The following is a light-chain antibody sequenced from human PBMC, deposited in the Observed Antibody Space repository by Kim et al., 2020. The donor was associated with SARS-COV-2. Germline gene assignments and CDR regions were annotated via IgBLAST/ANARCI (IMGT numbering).Light chain of an antibody. CDR1: QSVRTY. Sequence: DIVLTQSPSTLSLSRGERATLSCRASQSVRTYLAWYQQKPGQAPRLLIYDASIRATGIPARFSGSGSGTDFTLTISSLEPEDFAVYYCQQRGNWPTFGQGTRLEIK. J-gene: IGKJ5*01. CDR3: QQRGNWPT. CDR2: DAS. V-gene: IGKV3-11*01.